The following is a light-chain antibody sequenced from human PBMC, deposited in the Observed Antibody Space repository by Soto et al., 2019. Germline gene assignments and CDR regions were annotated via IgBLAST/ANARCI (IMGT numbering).Light chain of an antibody. Sequence: DIPMTQSPSSLSASVGDRVTITCRASQSISSYLNWYQQKPGKAPKLLIYAASSLQSGVPSRFSGSGSWTDFTLTISSLQPEDFATYYCQQSYSTPQYTFGQGTKLEIK. V-gene: IGKV1-39*01. J-gene: IGKJ2*01. CDR1: QSISSY. CDR3: QQSYSTPQYT. CDR2: AAS.